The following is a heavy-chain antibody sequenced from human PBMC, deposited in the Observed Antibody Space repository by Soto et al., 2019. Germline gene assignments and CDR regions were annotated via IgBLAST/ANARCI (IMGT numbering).Heavy chain of an antibody. J-gene: IGHJ4*02. V-gene: IGHV3-33*01. CDR2: IWYDGSNK. Sequence: QVQLVESGGGVVQPGRSLRLSCAASGFTFSSYGMHWVRQAPGKGLEWVAVIWYDGSNKYYADSVKGRFTISRDNSKNTLYLQMNSLRAEDTAVYYCAGAAGLQLIDYWGQGTLVTVSS. CDR1: GFTFSSYG. CDR3: AGAAGLQLIDY. D-gene: IGHD1-1*01.